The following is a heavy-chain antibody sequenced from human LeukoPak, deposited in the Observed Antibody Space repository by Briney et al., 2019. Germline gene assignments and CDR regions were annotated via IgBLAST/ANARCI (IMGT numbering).Heavy chain of an antibody. CDR3: AREGGSDFWSGYYMDY. CDR1: GYTFTSYG. CDR2: ISADNGNT. Sequence: GASVKVSCKASGYTFTSYGISWVRQAPGQGLEWMGWISADNGNTNYAQKFQGRVTITADKSTSTAYMQLSSLRSEDTAVYYCAREGGSDFWSGYYMDYWGQGTLVTVSS. V-gene: IGHV1-18*01. J-gene: IGHJ4*02. D-gene: IGHD3-3*01.